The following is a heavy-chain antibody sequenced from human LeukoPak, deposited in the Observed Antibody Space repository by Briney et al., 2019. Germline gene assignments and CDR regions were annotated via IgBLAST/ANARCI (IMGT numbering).Heavy chain of an antibody. V-gene: IGHV3-23*01. Sequence: PGGSLRLSCAASGFTFSSYAMSWVRQAPGKGLEWVSAISGSGGSTYYADSVKGRFTISRDNSKNTLYLQMNSLRAEDTAVYYCAKEPIRGYRSSTSCYWHYWGQGTLVTVSS. CDR2: ISGSGGST. J-gene: IGHJ4*02. D-gene: IGHD2-2*01. CDR3: AKEPIRGYRSSTSCYWHY. CDR1: GFTFSSYA.